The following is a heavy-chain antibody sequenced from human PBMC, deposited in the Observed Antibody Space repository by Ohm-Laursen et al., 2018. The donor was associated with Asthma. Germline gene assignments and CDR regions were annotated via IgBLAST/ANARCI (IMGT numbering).Heavy chain of an antibody. CDR1: GGSISSSSYY. D-gene: IGHD4-17*01. J-gene: IGHJ3*02. CDR2: IYYSGSA. Sequence: GTLSLTCTVSGGSISSSSYYWGWIRQPPGKGLEWIGSIYYSGSAYYNPSLKSRVTISVDTSKNQFSLKLSSVTAADTAVYYCASGTNDYGDYRDAFDIWGQGTMVTVSS. CDR3: ASGTNDYGDYRDAFDI. V-gene: IGHV4-39*07.